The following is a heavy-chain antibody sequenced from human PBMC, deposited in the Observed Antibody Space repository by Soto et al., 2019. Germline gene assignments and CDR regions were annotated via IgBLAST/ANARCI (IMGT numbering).Heavy chain of an antibody. Sequence: EVQLLESGGGLVQPGGSLRLSCAASGFTFSSYAMSWVRQAPGKGLAWVTAINGGSTTYYADSVKGRFTISRDNSKNTLYLQMNSLRAEDTAVYYCAKDKDWSGVYGMDVWGQGTTVTVSS. CDR3: AKDKDWSGVYGMDV. D-gene: IGHD3-3*01. J-gene: IGHJ6*02. CDR2: INGGSTT. CDR1: GFTFSSYA. V-gene: IGHV3-23*01.